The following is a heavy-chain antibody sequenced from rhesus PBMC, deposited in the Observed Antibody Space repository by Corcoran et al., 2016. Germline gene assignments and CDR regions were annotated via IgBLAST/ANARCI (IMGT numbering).Heavy chain of an antibody. CDR1: GGSISADYY. D-gene: IGHD4-29*01. V-gene: IGHV4-106*01. Sequence: QVQLQESGPGLVKPSETLSLTCAVSGGSISADYYWSWIRQPPGKGLEWIGYIYGSGGGTNYKPSHKNRGTISIETSKNQFSLKLIAVTAADTAVYYCAMSHDYGSSYEDYWGQGVLVTVSS. CDR2: IYGSGGGT. CDR3: AMSHDYGSSYEDY. J-gene: IGHJ4*01.